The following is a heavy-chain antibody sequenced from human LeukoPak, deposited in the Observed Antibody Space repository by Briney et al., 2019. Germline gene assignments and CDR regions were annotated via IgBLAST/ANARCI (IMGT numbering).Heavy chain of an antibody. Sequence: ASVKVSCKASGGTFSSYAISWVGQAPGQGLEWMGGIIPIFGTANYAQKFQGRVTITADESTSTAYMELSSLRSEDTAVYFCARSPRFIVVVPAAIHNYFDYWGQGTLVTVSS. CDR2: IIPIFGTA. V-gene: IGHV1-69*13. D-gene: IGHD2-2*01. CDR1: GGTFSSYA. J-gene: IGHJ4*02. CDR3: ARSPRFIVVVPAAIHNYFDY.